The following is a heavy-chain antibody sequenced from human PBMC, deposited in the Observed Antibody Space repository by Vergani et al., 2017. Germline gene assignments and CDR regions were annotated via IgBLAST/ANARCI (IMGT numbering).Heavy chain of an antibody. CDR2: ISSSGSNI. D-gene: IGHD2-2*01. Sequence: EVQLVESGGGLVQPGGSLRLSCAASGFTFSSYEMNWVRQAPGKGLEWVSYISSSGSNIYYADSVKGRFTISRDNAKNSLYLQMHSRRAEDTAVYYCAKDPSVVVPAADYWGQGTLVTVSS. CDR1: GFTFSSYE. CDR3: AKDPSVVVPAADY. J-gene: IGHJ4*02. V-gene: IGHV3-48*03.